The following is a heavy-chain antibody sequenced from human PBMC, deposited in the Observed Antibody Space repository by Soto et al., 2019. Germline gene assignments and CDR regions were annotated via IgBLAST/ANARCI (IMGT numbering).Heavy chain of an antibody. CDR1: GDSVSSNSAA. J-gene: IGHJ6*03. Sequence: SPTLSLTCAISGDSVSSNSAAWNWIRQSPSRGLEWLGRTYYRSKWYNDYAVSVKSRITINPDTSKNQFSLQLNSVTPEDTAVYYCARAEDIVVVVAATRHYYYYMDVWGKGTTVTVSS. D-gene: IGHD2-15*01. CDR2: TYYRSKWYN. CDR3: ARAEDIVVVVAATRHYYYYMDV. V-gene: IGHV6-1*01.